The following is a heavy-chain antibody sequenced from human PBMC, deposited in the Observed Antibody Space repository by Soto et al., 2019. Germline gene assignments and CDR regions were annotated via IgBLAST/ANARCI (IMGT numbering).Heavy chain of an antibody. CDR2: ISSSGSTI. V-gene: IGHV3-11*01. J-gene: IGHJ3*02. Sequence: PGGSLRLSCAASGFTFSDYYMSWIRQAPGKGLEWVSYISSSGSTIYYADSVKGRFTISRDNAKNSLYLQMNSLRAEDTAVYYCARVMDYGDYESAFDIWGQGTMVTVS. CDR3: ARVMDYGDYESAFDI. D-gene: IGHD4-17*01. CDR1: GFTFSDYY.